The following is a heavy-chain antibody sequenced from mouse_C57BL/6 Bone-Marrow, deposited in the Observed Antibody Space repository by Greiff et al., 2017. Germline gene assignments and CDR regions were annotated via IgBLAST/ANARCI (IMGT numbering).Heavy chain of an antibody. V-gene: IGHV14-4*01. J-gene: IGHJ4*01. Sequence: VQLQQSGAELVRPGASVKLSCTASGFNIKDDYMHWVKQRPEQGLEWIGWIDPENGDTEYASKFQGKATITADTSSNTAYLQLSSLTSEDTAVYYCTTGGGNYGAMDYWGQGTSVTVSS. CDR2: IDPENGDT. CDR3: TTGGGNYGAMDY. D-gene: IGHD2-1*01. CDR1: GFNIKDDY.